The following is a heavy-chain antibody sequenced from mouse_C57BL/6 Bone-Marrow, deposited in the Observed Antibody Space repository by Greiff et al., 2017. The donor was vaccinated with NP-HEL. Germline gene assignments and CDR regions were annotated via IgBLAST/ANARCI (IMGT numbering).Heavy chain of an antibody. V-gene: IGHV1-82*01. Sequence: QVQLQQPGPELVKPGASVKISCKASGYAFSSSWMNWVKQRPGKGLEWIGRIYPGDGDTNYNGKFKGKATLTADKSSSTAYMQLSSLTSEDSAVYCCARRTGYFDYWGQGTTLTVSS. CDR1: GYAFSSSW. J-gene: IGHJ2*01. CDR2: IYPGDGDT. CDR3: ARRTGYFDY.